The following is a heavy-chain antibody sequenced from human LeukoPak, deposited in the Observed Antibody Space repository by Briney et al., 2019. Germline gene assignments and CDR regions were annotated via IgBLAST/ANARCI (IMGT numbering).Heavy chain of an antibody. J-gene: IGHJ4*02. CDR2: INHSGST. Sequence: SETLSLTCAVYGGSFSGYYWSWIRQPPGKGLEWIGEINHSGSTNYNPSLKSRVTMSVDTSKNQFSLKLSSVTAADTAVYYCARAPRREQSFDYWGQGTLVTVSS. V-gene: IGHV4-34*01. CDR3: ARAPRREQSFDY. D-gene: IGHD1-26*01. CDR1: GGSFSGYY.